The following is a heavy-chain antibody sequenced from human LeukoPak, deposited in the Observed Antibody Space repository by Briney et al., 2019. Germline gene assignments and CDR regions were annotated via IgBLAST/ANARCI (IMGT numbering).Heavy chain of an antibody. V-gene: IGHV4-34*01. J-gene: IGHJ4*02. D-gene: IGHD5-18*01. CDR3: ARPVDTAMVGGGPFDY. CDR1: GGSFSGYY. Sequence: PSETLSLTCAVYGGSFSGYYWSWIRQPPGKGLEWIGEINHSGSTNYNPSLKSRVTISVDTSKNQFSLKLSSVTAADTAVYYCARPVDTAMVGGGPFDYWGQGTLVTVSS. CDR2: INHSGST.